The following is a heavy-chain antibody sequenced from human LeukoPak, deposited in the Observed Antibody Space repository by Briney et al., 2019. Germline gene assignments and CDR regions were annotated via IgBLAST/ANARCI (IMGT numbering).Heavy chain of an antibody. J-gene: IGHJ5*02. Sequence: GGSLRLSCAAPGIPFSSFGMHWLRQAPGKGLEWVAFIWYDGSNKYYADSVKGRYTISRDNSKDTLYLQMNSLTAEDTAVYYCARDGTVTAGPFDPWGGGTLVTVSS. D-gene: IGHD4-17*01. CDR1: GIPFSSFG. V-gene: IGHV3-33*01. CDR2: IWYDGSNK. CDR3: ARDGTVTAGPFDP.